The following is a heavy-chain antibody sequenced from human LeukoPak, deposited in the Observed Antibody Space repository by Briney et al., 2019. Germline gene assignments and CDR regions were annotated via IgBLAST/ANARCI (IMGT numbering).Heavy chain of an antibody. Sequence: GRSLRLSCAASGFTFSSYAMHWVRQAPGKGLEWVAVISYDGSNKYYADSVKGRFTISRDNSKNTLYLQMNSLRAEDTAVYYCARGPIVVVPAACDYWGQGTLVTVSS. D-gene: IGHD2-2*01. CDR2: ISYDGSNK. J-gene: IGHJ4*02. V-gene: IGHV3-30*04. CDR1: GFTFSSYA. CDR3: ARGPIVVVPAACDY.